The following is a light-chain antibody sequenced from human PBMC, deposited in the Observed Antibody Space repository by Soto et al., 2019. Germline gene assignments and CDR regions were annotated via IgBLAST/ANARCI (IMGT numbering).Light chain of an antibody. Sequence: QSALTQPDSVSGAPGQSITISCTGSSSDVGAYNYGSWYQHHPGKAPKLMISEVTNRPSGVSDRFSGSKSANTASLTIAGLQAEDEADYYCISHTSRDIIWVFGGGTQLPVL. CDR1: SSDVGAYNY. CDR3: ISHTSRDIIWV. J-gene: IGLJ3*02. CDR2: EVT. V-gene: IGLV2-14*01.